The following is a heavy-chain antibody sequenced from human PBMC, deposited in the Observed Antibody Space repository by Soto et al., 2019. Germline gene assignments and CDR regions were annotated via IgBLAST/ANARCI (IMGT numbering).Heavy chain of an antibody. J-gene: IGHJ4*02. D-gene: IGHD5-12*01. Sequence: QVQLVESGGGVVQPGRSLRLSCAASGFTFSTYAMHWVRQAPGKGVEWVAVISRDGTNKYHADSVKGRFTISRDNSKNTMYLQMNSLSAEDTAMYYCARFVGYGGDDYYFDYWGQGTLVTVSS. V-gene: IGHV3-30*01. CDR3: ARFVGYGGDDYYFDY. CDR2: ISRDGTNK. CDR1: GFTFSTYA.